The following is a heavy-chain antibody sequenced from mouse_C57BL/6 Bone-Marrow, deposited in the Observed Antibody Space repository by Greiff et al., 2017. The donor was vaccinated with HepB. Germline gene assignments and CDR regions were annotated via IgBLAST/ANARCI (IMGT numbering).Heavy chain of an antibody. CDR2: IDPENGDT. Sequence: EVKLVESGAELVRPGASVKLSCTASGFNIKDDYMHWVKQRPEQGLEWIGWIDPENGDTEYASKFQGKATITADTSSNTAYLQLSSLTSEDTAVYYCTTLDYYGSSQFAYWGQGTLVTVSA. CDR3: TTLDYYGSSQFAY. D-gene: IGHD1-1*01. CDR1: GFNIKDDY. J-gene: IGHJ3*01. V-gene: IGHV14-4*01.